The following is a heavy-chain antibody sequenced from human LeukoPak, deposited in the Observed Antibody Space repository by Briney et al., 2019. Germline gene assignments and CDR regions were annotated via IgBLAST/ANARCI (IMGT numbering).Heavy chain of an antibody. CDR1: GFTLCSYS. Sequence: RGSLRLSCAAPGFTLCSYSMNWGRQAPGEGLEWVSSFSGNRRYIYYADSVKGRFTISRDNARNSLYLQMNSLRPEDTAVYYCARNYIVVAPAAPDYWGQGTLVTVSS. CDR2: FSGNRRYI. J-gene: IGHJ4*02. CDR3: ARNYIVVAPAAPDY. D-gene: IGHD2-2*01. V-gene: IGHV3-21*01.